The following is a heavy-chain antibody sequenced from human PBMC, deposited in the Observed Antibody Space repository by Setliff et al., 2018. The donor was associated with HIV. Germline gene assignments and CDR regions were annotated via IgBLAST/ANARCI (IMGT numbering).Heavy chain of an antibody. D-gene: IGHD3-16*01. J-gene: IGHJ4*02. Sequence: GGSLRLSCEASGFTFSSHGMRWLRQAPGKGLEWVTFIRYDGSDIHYADSVKGRFTISRDNSKNTLYLQMNSLRVEDAAVYYCAKDLGLREGSSPFDNWGQGTLVTV. CDR3: AKDLGLREGSSPFDN. CDR2: IRYDGSDI. CDR1: GFTFSSHG. V-gene: IGHV3-30*02.